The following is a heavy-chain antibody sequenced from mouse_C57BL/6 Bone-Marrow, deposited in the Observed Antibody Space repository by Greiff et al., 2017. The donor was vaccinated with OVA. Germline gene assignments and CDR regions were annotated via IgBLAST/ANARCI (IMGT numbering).Heavy chain of an antibody. D-gene: IGHD4-1*02. CDR2: IDPENGDT. CDR1: GFNIKDDY. J-gene: IGHJ2*01. V-gene: IGHV14-4*01. Sequence: EVQLQQSGAELVRPGASVKLSCTASGFNIKDDYMHWVKQRPEQGLEWIGWIDPENGDTEYASKFQGKATITADTSSNTAYLQLSSLTSDDTAVYYCTANWYYFDYWGQGTTLTVSS. CDR3: TANWYYFDY.